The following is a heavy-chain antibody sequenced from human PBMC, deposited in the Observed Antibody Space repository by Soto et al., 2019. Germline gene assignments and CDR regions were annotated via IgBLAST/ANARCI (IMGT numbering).Heavy chain of an antibody. CDR1: GLIFSNYG. V-gene: IGHV3-23*01. CDR2: FSGSSNEI. Sequence: PGGSLRLSCVASGLIFSNYGMHWVRQAPGKGLEWVSYFSGSSNEIHYADSVKGRFTVSRDNSKNTLYLEMNTLRLDDTAVYYCAKALAAVGENYFDSWGQGTVVTVSS. D-gene: IGHD2-21*01. CDR3: AKALAAVGENYFDS. J-gene: IGHJ4*02.